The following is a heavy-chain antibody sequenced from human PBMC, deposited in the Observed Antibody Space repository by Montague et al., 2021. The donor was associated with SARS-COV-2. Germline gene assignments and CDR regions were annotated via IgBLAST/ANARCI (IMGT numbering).Heavy chain of an antibody. Sequence: SETLSLTCAVSGGSISSSSNYWGWIRQPPGKGLEWIGSIYYSGSTYYXSSLKSRVTISVDTSKSQFSLKLNSVTAADTAVYYCARLVWFGELSSENWFDPWGQGTLVTVSS. CDR2: IYYSGST. CDR1: GGSISSSSNY. V-gene: IGHV4-39*01. D-gene: IGHD3-10*01. J-gene: IGHJ5*02. CDR3: ARLVWFGELSSENWFDP.